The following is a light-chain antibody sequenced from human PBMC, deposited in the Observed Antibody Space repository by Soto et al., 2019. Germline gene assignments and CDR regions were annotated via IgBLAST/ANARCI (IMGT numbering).Light chain of an antibody. CDR1: SSDVGAYYS. Sequence: QSALTQPPSASGSPGQSVTISCTGTSSDVGAYYSVSWYQQHPGKAPKLMIYEVTKRPSGVPDRFSGSKSGSTASLTVSGLQAEDEAHYYCSSYAGSYNLAVFGTGTKLTVL. CDR2: EVT. CDR3: SSYAGSYNLAV. V-gene: IGLV2-8*01. J-gene: IGLJ1*01.